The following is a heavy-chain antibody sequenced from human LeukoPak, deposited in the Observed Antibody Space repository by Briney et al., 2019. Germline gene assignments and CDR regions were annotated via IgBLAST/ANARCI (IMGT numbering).Heavy chain of an antibody. Sequence: GGSLSLSCAASGFTFSSYEMNWVRQAPGKGLEWVSYISSSGSTIYYADSVKGRFTISRDNAKNSLYLQMNSLRAEDTAVYYCARDAGGSYYDILTGYYTNYGMDVWGQGTTVTVSS. CDR2: ISSSGSTI. J-gene: IGHJ6*02. CDR3: ARDAGGSYYDILTGYYTNYGMDV. V-gene: IGHV3-48*03. D-gene: IGHD3-9*01. CDR1: GFTFSSYE.